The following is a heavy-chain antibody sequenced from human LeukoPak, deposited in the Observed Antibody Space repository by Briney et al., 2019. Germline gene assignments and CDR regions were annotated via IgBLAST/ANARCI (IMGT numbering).Heavy chain of an antibody. CDR1: GGSISSSSYY. J-gene: IGHJ5*02. Sequence: SETLSLTCTVSGGSISSSSYYWGWIRQPPGKGLEWIGSIYYSGSTYYNPSLKSRVTISVDTSKNQFSLKLSSVIAADTAVYYCARLNTLELRRWFDPWGQGTLVTVSS. V-gene: IGHV4-39*01. CDR3: ARLNTLELRRWFDP. D-gene: IGHD1-7*01. CDR2: IYYSGST.